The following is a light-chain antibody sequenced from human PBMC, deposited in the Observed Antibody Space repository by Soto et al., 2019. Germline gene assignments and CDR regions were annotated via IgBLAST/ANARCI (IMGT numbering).Light chain of an antibody. V-gene: IGLV2-11*01. J-gene: IGLJ1*01. CDR2: DVS. CDR1: SSDVGGYDY. Sequence: QCALTQPRSVSGSPGQSVAISCTGTSSDVGGYDYVSWFQQHPGKAPKLMIYDVSKRPSGVPDRFSGSKSGNTAFLTISGLQAEDEADYYCCSYAGSPYVFGTGTKVTVL. CDR3: CSYAGSPYV.